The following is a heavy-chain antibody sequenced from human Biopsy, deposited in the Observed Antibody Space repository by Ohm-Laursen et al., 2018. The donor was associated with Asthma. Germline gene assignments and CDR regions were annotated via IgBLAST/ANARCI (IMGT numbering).Heavy chain of an antibody. V-gene: IGHV1-24*01. CDR3: ARGDSSNWSHYYFDY. CDR1: GYSLTDLS. Sequence: GASVKVSCKISGYSLTDLSMHWVRQAPGQGLEWMGGHDHEEGGTVNAWRFQGRVTMTEDTSTDTAYMELSSLSSDDTAVYYCARGDSSNWSHYYFDYWGQGTLVTVSS. CDR2: HDHEEGGT. D-gene: IGHD3-22*01. J-gene: IGHJ4*02.